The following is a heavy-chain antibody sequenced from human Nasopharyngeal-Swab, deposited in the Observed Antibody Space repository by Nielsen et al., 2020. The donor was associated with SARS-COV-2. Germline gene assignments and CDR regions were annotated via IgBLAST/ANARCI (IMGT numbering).Heavy chain of an antibody. V-gene: IGHV3-30-3*01. J-gene: IGHJ3*02. Sequence: GGSLRLSCAASGFTLSNYAMHWVRQAPGKGLEWVAVISYNGGFKYYEDSVEGRFTDSRDSSKNTLFLQMDSLRDEDTAVYYCARETKSQEGGFGGFDIWGQGTMVTVSP. CDR1: GFTLSNYA. D-gene: IGHD4-23*01. CDR2: ISYNGGFK. CDR3: ARETKSQEGGFGGFDI.